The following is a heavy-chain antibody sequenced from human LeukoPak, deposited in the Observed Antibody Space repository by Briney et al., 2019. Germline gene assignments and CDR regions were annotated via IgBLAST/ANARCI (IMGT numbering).Heavy chain of an antibody. CDR2: INPNSGGT. D-gene: IGHD6-13*01. CDR1: GYTFTGYY. CDR3: ARSDSSSWHLDY. V-gene: IGHV1-2*02. J-gene: IGHJ4*02. Sequence: ASVKVSCKASGYTFTGYYMHWVRQAPGQGREWMGWINPNSGGTNYAQKFQGRVTMTRDTSISTAYMELSRLRSDDTAVYYCARSDSSSWHLDYWGQGTLVTVSS.